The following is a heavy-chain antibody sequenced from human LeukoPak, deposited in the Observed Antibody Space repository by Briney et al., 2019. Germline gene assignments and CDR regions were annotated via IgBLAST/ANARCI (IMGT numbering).Heavy chain of an antibody. Sequence: GGSLRLSCAASGFTFDDYGMSWVRQAPGKGLEWVSAISGNGASTYYADSVKGRFTISRDNSKNTLYLQMNSLRAEDTAVYYCAKASAMIVVVSKHFDYWGQGTLVTVSS. D-gene: IGHD3-22*01. V-gene: IGHV3-23*01. CDR2: ISGNGAST. CDR3: AKASAMIVVVSKHFDY. J-gene: IGHJ4*02. CDR1: GFTFDDYG.